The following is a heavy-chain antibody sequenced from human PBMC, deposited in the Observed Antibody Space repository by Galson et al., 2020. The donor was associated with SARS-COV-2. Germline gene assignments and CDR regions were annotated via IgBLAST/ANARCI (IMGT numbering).Heavy chain of an antibody. J-gene: IGHJ4*02. D-gene: IGHD4-4*01. V-gene: IGHV4-59*11. Sequence: SETLSLTCSVSGASISSHYYSWIRQSPGKGLEWIGNIYSSGSPNYNPSLKNRVSMSMDTSKNQFSLRLTFVTAADTAVYYCARSLDRLADDYSFNYWGQGTLVTVSS. CDR1: GASISSHY. CDR3: ARSLDRLADDYSFNY. CDR2: IYSSGSP.